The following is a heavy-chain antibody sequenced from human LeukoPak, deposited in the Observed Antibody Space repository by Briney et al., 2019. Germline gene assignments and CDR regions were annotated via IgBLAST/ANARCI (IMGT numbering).Heavy chain of an antibody. Sequence: SETLSLTCAVSGDSISSYYWSWTRQPPGKGLEWIGYIYYSGSTNYNPSLKSRVTISVDTSKNQFSLKLSSVTAADTAVYYCARRNGITGTVVIDYWGQGTLVTVSS. J-gene: IGHJ4*02. CDR3: ARRNGITGTVVIDY. CDR2: IYYSGST. V-gene: IGHV4-59*01. D-gene: IGHD1-7*01. CDR1: GDSISSYY.